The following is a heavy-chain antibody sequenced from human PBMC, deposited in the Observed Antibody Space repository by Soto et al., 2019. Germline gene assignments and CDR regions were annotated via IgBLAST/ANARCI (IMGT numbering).Heavy chain of an antibody. CDR1: GFTFDDYT. J-gene: IGHJ6*02. CDR3: TKDPPAVKCIAARRAPYYSGTMDF. V-gene: IGHV3-43*01. D-gene: IGHD6-6*01. Sequence: GGSLRLSCAASGFTFDDYTMHWVRQAPGKGLEWVSLISWDGGSTYYADSVKGRFTISRDNSKNSLYLQMNSLRTEDTALYYCTKDPPAVKCIAARRAPYYSGTMDFWGQGTTVTVSS. CDR2: ISWDGGST.